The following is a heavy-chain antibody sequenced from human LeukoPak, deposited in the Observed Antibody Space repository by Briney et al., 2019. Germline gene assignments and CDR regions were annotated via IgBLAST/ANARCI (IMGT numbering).Heavy chain of an antibody. Sequence: PSETLSLTCAVYGGSFSGYYWSWIRQPPGKGLEWIGEINHSGSTNYNPSLKSRVTISVDTSKNQFSLKLSSVTAADTAVYYCARGRGGGDPRSITIFGVTDPPPQKYYFDYWGQGTLVTVSS. CDR1: GGSFSGYY. CDR2: INHSGST. CDR3: ARGRGGGDPRSITIFGVTDPPPQKYYFDY. J-gene: IGHJ4*02. V-gene: IGHV4-34*01. D-gene: IGHD3-3*01.